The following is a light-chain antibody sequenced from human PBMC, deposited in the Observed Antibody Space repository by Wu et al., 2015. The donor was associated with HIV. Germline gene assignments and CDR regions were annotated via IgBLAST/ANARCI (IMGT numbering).Light chain of an antibody. V-gene: IGKV3-20*01. Sequence: SQSISNAYVAWYQQKPGHGSPDSSSMSIQQATGIPGRFSGSGSGTDFTLTIAGLEPEDFAVYYCQQFSYSPGSFGPGTTVDIK. CDR1: QSISNAY. CDR3: QQFSYSPGS. CDR2: SI. J-gene: IGKJ3*01.